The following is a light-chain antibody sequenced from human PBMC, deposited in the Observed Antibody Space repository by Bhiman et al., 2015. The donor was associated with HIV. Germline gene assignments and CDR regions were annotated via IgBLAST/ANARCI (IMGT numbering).Light chain of an antibody. J-gene: IGLJ1*01. V-gene: IGLV1-40*01. CDR2: DNN. CDR1: ASNIGAGYD. CDR3: QSYDSSLSHV. Sequence: QTVVTQPPSVSGAPGQRVTISCTGSASNIGAGYDVHWYQHLPGTAPKLLIYDNNNRPSGVPDRFSGSKSGTSASLAITGLQAEDESDYYCQSYDSSLSHVFGTATRVTVL.